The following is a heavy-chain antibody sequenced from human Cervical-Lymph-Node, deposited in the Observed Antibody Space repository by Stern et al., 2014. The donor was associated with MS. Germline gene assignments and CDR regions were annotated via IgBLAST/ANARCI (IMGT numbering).Heavy chain of an antibody. CDR1: GGTINRDA. D-gene: IGHD3-22*01. J-gene: IGHJ3*02. V-gene: IGHV1-69*01. CDR2: IIPIFGTT. Sequence: VQLVESGAEVKKPGSSVKVSCKASGGTINRDAFSWVRQAPGQGLEWMGGIIPIFGTTNYAQKFQGRVTITADETTNTAFMELSSLRSEDSAVYYCARDYSDSSGFGAFDIWGQGTLVTVSS. CDR3: ARDYSDSSGFGAFDI.